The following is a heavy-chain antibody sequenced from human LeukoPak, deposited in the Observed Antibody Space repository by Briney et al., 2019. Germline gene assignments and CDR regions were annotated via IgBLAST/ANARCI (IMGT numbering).Heavy chain of an antibody. D-gene: IGHD1-26*01. CDR2: IYYNGNT. CDR1: DGSINSYY. V-gene: IGHV4-59*01. CDR3: ARGRSNYYGMDV. J-gene: IGHJ6*02. Sequence: PSETLSLTCSVSDGSINSYYWNWIRRPPGKGLEWIGHIYYNGNTNYSPSLKSRVTMSVDTSKNLFSLKVSSVPAADTAVYYCARGRSNYYGMDVWGQGTTVTVSS.